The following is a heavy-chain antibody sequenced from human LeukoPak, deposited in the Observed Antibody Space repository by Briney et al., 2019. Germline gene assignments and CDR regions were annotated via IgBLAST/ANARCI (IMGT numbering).Heavy chain of an antibody. Sequence: ASVKVSCKASGYTFTSYDINWVRQATGQGLEWMGWMNPNRGNTGYAQKFQGRVTMTRNTSISTAYMELSSLRSEDTAVYYCARGSGYCSGGSCYVNWFDPWGQGTLVTVSS. D-gene: IGHD2-15*01. V-gene: IGHV1-8*01. CDR2: MNPNRGNT. CDR1: GYTFTSYD. CDR3: ARGSGYCSGGSCYVNWFDP. J-gene: IGHJ5*02.